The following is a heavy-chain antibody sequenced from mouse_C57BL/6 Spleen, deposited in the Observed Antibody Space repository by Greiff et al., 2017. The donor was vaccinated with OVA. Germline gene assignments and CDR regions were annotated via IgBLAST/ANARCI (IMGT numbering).Heavy chain of an antibody. CDR1: GYTFTDYE. CDR2: IDPETGGT. J-gene: IGHJ2*01. D-gene: IGHD2-1*01. V-gene: IGHV1-15*01. CDR3: TRRGYYGNYASYYFDY. Sequence: QVQLKQSGAELVRPGASVTLSCKASGYTFTDYEMHWVKQTPVHGLEWIGAIDPETGGTAYNQKFKGKAILTADKSSSTAYMELRSLTSEDSAVYYCTRRGYYGNYASYYFDYWGQGTTLTVSS.